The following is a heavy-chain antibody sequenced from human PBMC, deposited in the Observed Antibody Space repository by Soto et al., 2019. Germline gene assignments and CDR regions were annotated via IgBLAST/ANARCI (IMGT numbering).Heavy chain of an antibody. CDR3: ARAGATGSYNWFDP. Sequence: GGSLRLSCAASGFTFSSYAMHWVRQAPGKGLEYVSAISSNGGSTYYANSVKGRFTISRDNSKNTLYLQMGSLRAEDMAVYYCARAGATGSYNWFDPWGQGTLVTVSS. J-gene: IGHJ5*02. CDR2: ISSNGGST. CDR1: GFTFSSYA. V-gene: IGHV3-64*01. D-gene: IGHD6-6*01.